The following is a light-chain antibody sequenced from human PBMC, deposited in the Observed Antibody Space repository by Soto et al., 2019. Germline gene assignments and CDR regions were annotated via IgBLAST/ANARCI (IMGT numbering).Light chain of an antibody. Sequence: QSALAQPASVSGSPGQSIAISCTGTSSDIGAYDYVSWYQQFPDKPPQLIIYEVSHRPSGVSDRFSGSKSVNKATLTISRLQAEDEADYYCSSYTSSSTRGFGTGTKLTVL. CDR1: SSDIGAYDY. J-gene: IGLJ1*01. CDR2: EVS. V-gene: IGLV2-14*03. CDR3: SSYTSSSTRG.